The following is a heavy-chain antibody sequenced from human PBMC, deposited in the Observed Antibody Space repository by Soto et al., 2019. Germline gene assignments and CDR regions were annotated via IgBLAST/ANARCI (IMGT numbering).Heavy chain of an antibody. CDR1: GGSISSSSYY. D-gene: IGHD6-6*01. Sequence: PSETLSLTCTVSGGSISSSSYYWGWIRQPPGKGLEWIGSIYYSGSTYYNPSLKSRVTISVDTSKNQFSLKLSSVTASDTAVFYCAGPSIAARLYFQHWGQGTLVTVSS. V-gene: IGHV4-39*01. CDR2: IYYSGST. CDR3: AGPSIAARLYFQH. J-gene: IGHJ1*01.